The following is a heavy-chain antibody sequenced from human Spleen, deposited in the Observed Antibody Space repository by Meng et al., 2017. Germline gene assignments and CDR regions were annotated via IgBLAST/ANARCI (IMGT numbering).Heavy chain of an antibody. CDR2: IRSITYGGTT. Sequence: GESLKISCAASGFTVSHNYMSWVRQAPGKGLEWVGFIRSITYGGTTEYAASVKGRFTISRDDSRGIAYLQMNSLKAEDTAVYYCTRIHMITYGGVIHTPAHYYYGMDVWGQGTAVTVSS. CDR1: GFTVSHNY. V-gene: IGHV3-49*04. CDR3: TRIHMITYGGVIHTPAHYYYGMDV. J-gene: IGHJ6*02. D-gene: IGHD3-16*02.